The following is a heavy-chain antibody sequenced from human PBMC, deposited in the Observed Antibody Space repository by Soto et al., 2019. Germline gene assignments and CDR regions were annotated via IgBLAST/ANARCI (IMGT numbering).Heavy chain of an antibody. CDR1: GYTFTSYY. CDR3: ERGKKPTGDAFDI. Sequence: XSVKGSCKASGYTFTSYYMHWGRQSPGQGLEWMGIINPSGGSTSYAQKFQGRVTMTRDTSTSTVYMELSSLRSEDTAVYYCERGKKPTGDAFDIWGQGTMVTVSS. CDR2: INPSGGST. J-gene: IGHJ3*02. V-gene: IGHV1-46*01.